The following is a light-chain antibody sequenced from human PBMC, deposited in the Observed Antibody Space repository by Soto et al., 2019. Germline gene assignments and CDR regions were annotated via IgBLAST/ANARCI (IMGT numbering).Light chain of an antibody. Sequence: QSVRTQPASVSGSPGQSVTISCTGTSSDVGNDIFVSWYRQHPGKAPKLMIYDINNRPSGVSNRFSGSKSGNTASLTISGLQAEDEADYYCVSYTTSASYVFGTGTKVTVL. CDR3: VSYTTSASYV. CDR1: SSDVGNDIF. V-gene: IGLV2-14*01. J-gene: IGLJ1*01. CDR2: DIN.